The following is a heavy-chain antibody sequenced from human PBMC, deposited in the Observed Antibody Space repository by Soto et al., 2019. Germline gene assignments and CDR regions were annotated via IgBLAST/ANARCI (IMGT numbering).Heavy chain of an antibody. Sequence: EASVKVSCKASGYTFTGYYMHWVRQAPGQGLERMGWINPNSGGTNYAQKFQGWVTMTRDTSISTAYMELSRLRSDDTAVYYCARDRRRMVRGVIMPEKYYYYGMDVWGQGTTVTVSS. D-gene: IGHD3-10*01. CDR3: ARDRRRMVRGVIMPEKYYYYGMDV. J-gene: IGHJ6*02. V-gene: IGHV1-2*04. CDR1: GYTFTGYY. CDR2: INPNSGGT.